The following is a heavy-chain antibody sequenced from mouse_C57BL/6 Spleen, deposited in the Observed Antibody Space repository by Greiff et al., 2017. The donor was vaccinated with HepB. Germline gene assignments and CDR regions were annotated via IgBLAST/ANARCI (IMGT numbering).Heavy chain of an antibody. CDR2: INYDGSST. J-gene: IGHJ4*01. CDR1: GFTFSDYY. D-gene: IGHD4-1*01. CDR3: ARDLGYYGMDY. Sequence: EVMLVESEGGLVQPGSSMKLSCTASGFTFSDYYMAWVRQVPEKGLEWVANINYDGSSTYYLDSLKSRFIISRDNAKNILYLQMSSLKSEDTATYDCARDLGYYGMDYWGQGTSVTVSS. V-gene: IGHV5-16*01.